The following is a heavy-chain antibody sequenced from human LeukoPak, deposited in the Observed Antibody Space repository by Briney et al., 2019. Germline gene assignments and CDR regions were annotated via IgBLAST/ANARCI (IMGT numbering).Heavy chain of an antibody. V-gene: IGHV3-20*04. D-gene: IGHD2-15*01. CDR2: INWDGGAS. CDR1: RKTFDVFG. J-gene: IGHJ4*02. Sequence: GGCPRPSCTESRKTFDVFGMTWGRRAPRKGLGRGLGINWDGGASTSAADAKGRFTSSRDNAKKSLYLEMHSLRAEDTAVYFCARDLRSSWYSLAYWGQGILVIVSS. CDR3: ARDLRSSWYSLAY.